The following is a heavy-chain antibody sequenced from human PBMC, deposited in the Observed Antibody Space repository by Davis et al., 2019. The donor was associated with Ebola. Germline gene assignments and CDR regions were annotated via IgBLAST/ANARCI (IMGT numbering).Heavy chain of an antibody. Sequence: MPSETLSLTCTVSGGSISSSSFYWGWIRQPPGKGLEWIGSIYNTGSTYYNPSLKSRVTISVDTSKNQFSLRLSSVTAADTAVYYCARRRLSFEAIDYWGQGTLVTVSS. CDR3: ARRRLSFEAIDY. D-gene: IGHD1-26*01. CDR2: IYNTGST. J-gene: IGHJ4*02. V-gene: IGHV4-39*01. CDR1: GGSISSSSFY.